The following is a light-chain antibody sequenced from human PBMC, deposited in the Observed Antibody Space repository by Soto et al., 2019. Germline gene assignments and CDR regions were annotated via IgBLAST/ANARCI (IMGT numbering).Light chain of an antibody. CDR3: SSYTNSGTLL. V-gene: IGLV2-14*01. Sequence: QSALTQPASVSGSPGQSITISCTGTSSDVGGYDYVSWYQQYAGKAPKLTIYNVRNRPSGVSNRFSGSKSGNTASLTISGLQAEDEADYFCSSYTNSGTLLFGGGTKLTVL. J-gene: IGLJ2*01. CDR2: NVR. CDR1: SSDVGGYDY.